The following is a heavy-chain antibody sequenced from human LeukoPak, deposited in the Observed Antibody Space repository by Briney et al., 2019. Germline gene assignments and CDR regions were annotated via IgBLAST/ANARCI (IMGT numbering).Heavy chain of an antibody. CDR1: ENTFSGYY. D-gene: IGHD1-1*01. CDR2: IYPNGGGT. Sequence: ASLKVSCETSENTFSGYYIRWGREAPREGVGRVGRIYPNGGGTKSTEKLQGRVTMSRDTSITTAYMERSRLRFDNTAVYYCARELDRRVHLASYQYFMDVGGKGTSVTVYS. CDR3: ARELDRRVHLASYQYFMDV. J-gene: IGHJ6*01. V-gene: IGHV1-2*02.